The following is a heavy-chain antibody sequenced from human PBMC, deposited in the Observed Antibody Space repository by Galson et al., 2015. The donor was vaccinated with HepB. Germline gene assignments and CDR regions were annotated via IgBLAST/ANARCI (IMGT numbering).Heavy chain of an antibody. Sequence: SLRLSCAASGFTFSSYAMHWVRQAPGKGLEWVAVISYDGSNKYYVDSVKGRFTISRDNSKNTLYLQMNSLRAEDTAVYYCARVELETYYYYGMDVWGQGTTVTVSS. V-gene: IGHV3-30-3*01. CDR1: GFTFSSYA. CDR2: ISYDGSNK. CDR3: ARVELETYYYYGMDV. J-gene: IGHJ6*02. D-gene: IGHD1-1*01.